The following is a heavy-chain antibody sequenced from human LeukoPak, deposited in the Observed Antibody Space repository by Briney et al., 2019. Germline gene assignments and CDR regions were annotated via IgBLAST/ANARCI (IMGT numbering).Heavy chain of an antibody. CDR2: IYSNGST. CDR3: ARGAYSGYDLDY. V-gene: IGHV4-59*01. Sequence: SETLSLTCTVSGASISSYYWTWIRQPPGKRLECIGYIYSNGSTNYNPSLKSRVTISVGMSKNQFSVKLSSVTAADTAVYYCARGAYSGYDLDYWGQGTLVTVSS. CDR1: GASISSYY. J-gene: IGHJ4*02. D-gene: IGHD5-12*01.